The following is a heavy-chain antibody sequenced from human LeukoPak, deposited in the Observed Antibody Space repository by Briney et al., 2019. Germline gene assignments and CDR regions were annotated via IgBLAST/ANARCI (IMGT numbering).Heavy chain of an antibody. CDR3: ARSCCGGVRIDYFDY. V-gene: IGHV4-38-2*01. Sequence: SETLSLTCAVSGYSISSGYYWGWIRQPPGKGLEWIGSIYHSGNTYYNPSLKSRVTISVDTSKNQVSLKLSSVTAADTAVYYCARSCCGGVRIDYFDYWGQGTLVTVSS. D-gene: IGHD2-21*01. CDR2: IYHSGNT. CDR1: GYSISSGYY. J-gene: IGHJ4*02.